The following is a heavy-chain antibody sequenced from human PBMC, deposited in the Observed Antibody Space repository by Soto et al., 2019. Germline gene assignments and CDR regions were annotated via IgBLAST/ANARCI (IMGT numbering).Heavy chain of an antibody. CDR1: GYTLTAYF. V-gene: IGHV1-2*02. CDR2: INSNSGVT. J-gene: IGHJ4*02. D-gene: IGHD6-19*01. Sequence: QVQLVQSGAEVAKPGASVKVSCKASGYTLTAYFVHWVRQAPGQGLEWMGWINSNSGVTNYAHKFQGRVTMTRDTSISTAYMELIRLRSADTAVYYCARGGAVAGTEWGQGTLVTVSS. CDR3: ARGGAVAGTE.